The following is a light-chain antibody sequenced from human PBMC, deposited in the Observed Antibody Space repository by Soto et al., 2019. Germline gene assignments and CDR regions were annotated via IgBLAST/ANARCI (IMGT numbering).Light chain of an antibody. Sequence: ELVMTQSPATLSVSPGERATLSCRASQSFSSNVAWYQQKPGQAPRLLIYDSSNRATGIPARFSGSGSGTDFTLTISSLEPEDFALYYCQQRADWPITFGPGTKVDI. J-gene: IGKJ3*01. CDR3: QQRADWPIT. CDR1: QSFSSN. CDR2: DSS. V-gene: IGKV3-11*01.